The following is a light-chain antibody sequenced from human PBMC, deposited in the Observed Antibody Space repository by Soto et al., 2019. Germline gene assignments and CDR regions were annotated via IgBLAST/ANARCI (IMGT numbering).Light chain of an antibody. CDR3: GSYTSATTLVV. CDR1: SSDVGGYDY. CDR2: DVT. J-gene: IGLJ2*01. Sequence: QSVLTQPASVSGSPGQSITIPCTGTSSDVGGYDYVSWYQHHPGKAPKLMIYDVTERPPGVSNRLSGSKSGNTASLTISDLQPEDEADHYCGSYTSATTLVVFGGGTKLTVL. V-gene: IGLV2-14*03.